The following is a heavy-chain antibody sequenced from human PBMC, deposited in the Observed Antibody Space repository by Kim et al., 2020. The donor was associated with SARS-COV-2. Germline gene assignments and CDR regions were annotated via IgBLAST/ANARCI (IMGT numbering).Heavy chain of an antibody. D-gene: IGHD6-13*01. CDR1: GGFISNKNYY. J-gene: IGHJ1*01. Sequence: SETLSLTCTVSGGFISNKNYYWDWIRHATGKGLESIGRIFYSGKTSYNPSLRSRVTISVDTSTNQFSLQLSSVTAADTAVYYCAAFNQHLVRLSFADWG. CDR2: IFYSGKT. V-gene: IGHV4-39*01. CDR3: AAFNQHLVRLSFAD.